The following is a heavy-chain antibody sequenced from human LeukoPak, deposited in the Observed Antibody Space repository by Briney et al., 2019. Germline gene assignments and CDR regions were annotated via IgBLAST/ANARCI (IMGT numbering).Heavy chain of an antibody. J-gene: IGHJ6*02. CDR2: IYYSGST. D-gene: IGHD3-3*01. Sequence: SQTLSLTCTVSGGSISSGGYYWSWIRQHPGKGLEWIGYIYYSGSTYYNPSLKSRVTMSVDTSKNQFSLKLSSVTAADTAVYYCARERLGRFLEWPHGMDVWGQGTTVTVSS. V-gene: IGHV4-31*03. CDR3: ARERLGRFLEWPHGMDV. CDR1: GGSISSGGYY.